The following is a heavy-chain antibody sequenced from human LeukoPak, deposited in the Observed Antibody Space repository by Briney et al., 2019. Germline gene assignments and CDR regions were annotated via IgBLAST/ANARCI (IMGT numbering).Heavy chain of an antibody. Sequence: GGSLRLSCAGSGFTFSNAWMNWVRQAPGKGLEWVGRIKSKPDGGTTTHAAPVKGRFTISRDDSRNTVFLQMNSLKTEDTAVYYCSTGGYYFDYWGQGTLVTVSS. CDR2: IKSKPDGGTT. CDR1: GFTFSNAW. J-gene: IGHJ4*02. CDR3: STGGYYFDY. V-gene: IGHV3-15*01.